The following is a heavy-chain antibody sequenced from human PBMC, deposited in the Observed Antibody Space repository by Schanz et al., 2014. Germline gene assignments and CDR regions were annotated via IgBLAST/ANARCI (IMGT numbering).Heavy chain of an antibody. V-gene: IGHV3-48*04. CDR1: GFTFNNYD. Sequence: EVQLVESGGGLIQPGGSLRLSCAASGFTFNNYDMNWVRLVPGKGLEWLSYISRDGTTSYYADSVKGRFTISRDNAKNSLYLEMTSLRGEDTAVYYCARENLNWEAFDIWGQGTVVTVSS. CDR2: ISRDGTTS. CDR3: ARENLNWEAFDI. J-gene: IGHJ3*02. D-gene: IGHD7-27*01.